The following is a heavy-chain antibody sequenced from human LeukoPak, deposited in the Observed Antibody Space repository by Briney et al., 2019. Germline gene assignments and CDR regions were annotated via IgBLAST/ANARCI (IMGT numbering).Heavy chain of an antibody. CDR2: ISGSGGST. D-gene: IGHD6-6*01. J-gene: IGHJ4*02. CDR1: GFTFSSYA. Sequence: PGGSLRLSCAASGFTFSSYAMSWVRQAPGKGLEWVSAISGSGGSTYYADSVKGRFTISRDNSKNTLYLQMNSLKTEDTAVYYCTTDPLEYSSSFRNYWGQGTLVTVSS. V-gene: IGHV3-23*01. CDR3: TTDPLEYSSSFRNY.